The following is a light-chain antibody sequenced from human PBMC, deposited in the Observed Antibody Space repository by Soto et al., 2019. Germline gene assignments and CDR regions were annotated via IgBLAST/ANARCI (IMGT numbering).Light chain of an antibody. CDR2: DVS. CDR3: SSVTTSSTWV. J-gene: IGLJ3*02. Sequence: HSALTQPASVSGSPGQSITISCTGTINDVGADKYVSWYQQHPGKVPQLMIYDVSIRPSGVSNRFSGSKSGNTASLTISGLQAEDEADYYCSSVTTSSTWVFGGGTKLTVL. CDR1: INDVGADKY. V-gene: IGLV2-14*03.